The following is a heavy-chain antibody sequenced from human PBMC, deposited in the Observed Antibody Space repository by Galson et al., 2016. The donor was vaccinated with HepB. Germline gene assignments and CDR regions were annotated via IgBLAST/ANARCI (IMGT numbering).Heavy chain of an antibody. CDR3: ASDPRQWQRGYNYGFEY. Sequence: SLRLSCAASGFTFSTYGMHWVRQAPGKGLEWVAVISYAGDTKYHAASVKGRFTISRDNSKNTLYLQMHRLRFEDTAVYYCASDPRQWQRGYNYGFEYWGQGTLVSVSS. V-gene: IGHV3-30*03. CDR1: GFTFSTYG. CDR2: ISYAGDTK. J-gene: IGHJ4*02. D-gene: IGHD5-18*01.